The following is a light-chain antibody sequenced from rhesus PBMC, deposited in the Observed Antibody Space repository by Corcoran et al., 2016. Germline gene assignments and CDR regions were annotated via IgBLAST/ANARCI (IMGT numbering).Light chain of an antibody. V-gene: IGKV3-17*02. CDR3: QQENNWSRT. J-gene: IGKJ1*01. Sequence: EIVMTQSPATLSLSPGERATLSCRASQSVNSGLAWYQQKSGQAPRLLIYDASSRVTGIPDRFRGSGSGTDFTLTISSLEPEDVAVYFCQQENNWSRTFGQGTKVEIK. CDR2: DAS. CDR1: QSVNSG.